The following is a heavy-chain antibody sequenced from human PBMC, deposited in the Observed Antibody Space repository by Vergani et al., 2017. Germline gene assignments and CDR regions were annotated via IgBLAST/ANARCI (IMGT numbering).Heavy chain of an antibody. V-gene: IGHV1-18*01. D-gene: IGHD2-2*01. Sequence: QIQMVQSGAEVKKPGASVKVSCKASGYTFTRTGISWVRQAPGQGLEWMAWISPDSGDTKYSQKFQGRVTLTTDILTDTAYMEMQSLRSEDTAVYYCARGSSEVVPAVIAGLMDYWGQGTLVTVSS. J-gene: IGHJ4*02. CDR2: ISPDSGDT. CDR1: GYTFTRTG. CDR3: ARGSSEVVPAVIAGLMDY.